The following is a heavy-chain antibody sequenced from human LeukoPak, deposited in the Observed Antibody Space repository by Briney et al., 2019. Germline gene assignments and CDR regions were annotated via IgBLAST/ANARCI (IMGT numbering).Heavy chain of an antibody. D-gene: IGHD3-9*01. V-gene: IGHV1-8*01. CDR3: ARSLSSHYDALTGYYTRAFDI. CDR2: LNPRNGNT. CDR1: GYTFTSYD. Sequence: ASVTVSCKASGYTFTSYDISWVRQATGQGLEWMGWLNPRNGNTGSAEKFQGRVTVTRDTSISTVYMELSSLRSEDTAVYYCARSLSSHYDALTGYYTRAFDIWGQGTMVTVSS. J-gene: IGHJ3*02.